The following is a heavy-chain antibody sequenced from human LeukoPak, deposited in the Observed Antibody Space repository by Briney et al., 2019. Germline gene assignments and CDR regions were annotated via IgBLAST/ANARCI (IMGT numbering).Heavy chain of an antibody. Sequence: GGSLRLSCTASGFTFGDYTMSWFRQAPGKGLEWVGFIRSKAYGGTTEDAASVKGRFAISRDDSKSIAYLQMNSLKTEDTAVYYCIRGGANSPFDYWGQGTLVTVSS. D-gene: IGHD1-1*01. CDR2: IRSKAYGGTT. CDR1: GFTFGDYT. V-gene: IGHV3-49*03. CDR3: IRGGANSPFDY. J-gene: IGHJ4*02.